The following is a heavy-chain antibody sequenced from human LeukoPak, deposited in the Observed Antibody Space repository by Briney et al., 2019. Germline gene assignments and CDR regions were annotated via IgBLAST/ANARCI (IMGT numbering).Heavy chain of an antibody. CDR3: AIIGTAMVFFDY. CDR2: IIPIFGTA. D-gene: IGHD5-18*01. Sequence: SVKVSCKASGGTFSSYAISWVRQAPGQGLEWMGGIIPIFGTANYAQKFQGRVTITADKSTSTAYMELSRLRSDDTAVYYCAIIGTAMVFFDYWGQGTLVTVSS. V-gene: IGHV1-69*06. J-gene: IGHJ4*02. CDR1: GGTFSSYA.